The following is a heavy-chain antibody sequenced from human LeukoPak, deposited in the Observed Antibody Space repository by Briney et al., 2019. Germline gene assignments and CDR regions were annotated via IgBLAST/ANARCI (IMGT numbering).Heavy chain of an antibody. CDR3: ARDIVVVVADAPYYYYGMDV. Sequence: GASVKVSCKASGYTFTSYGISWVRQAPGQGLEWMGWISAYNGNTNYAQKLHGRVTMTTDTSTSTAYMELRSLRSDDTAVYYCARDIVVVVADAPYYYYGMDVWGQGTTVTVSS. D-gene: IGHD2-15*01. J-gene: IGHJ6*02. V-gene: IGHV1-18*01. CDR2: ISAYNGNT. CDR1: GYTFTSYG.